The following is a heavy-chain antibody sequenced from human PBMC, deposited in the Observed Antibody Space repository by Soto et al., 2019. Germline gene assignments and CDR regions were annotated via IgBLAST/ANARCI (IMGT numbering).Heavy chain of an antibody. CDR2: ISYDGSNK. CDR3: AKEGVAGKGGYYYYYMDV. D-gene: IGHD6-19*01. V-gene: IGHV3-30*18. J-gene: IGHJ6*03. CDR1: GFTFSSYG. Sequence: GGSLRLSCAASGFTFSSYGMHWVRQAPGKGLEWVAVISYDGSNKYYADSVKGRLTISRDNSKNTLYLQMNSLRAEDTAVYYCAKEGVAGKGGYYYYYMDVWGKGTTVTVSS.